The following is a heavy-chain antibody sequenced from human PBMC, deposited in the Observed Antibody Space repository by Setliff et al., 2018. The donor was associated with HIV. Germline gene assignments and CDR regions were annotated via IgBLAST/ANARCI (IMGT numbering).Heavy chain of an antibody. Sequence: GGSLRLSCAASGLIFSSHWMHWVRQAPGKGLEWVSVIYAGGTTYYADSVKGRFTISRDTSKNTLYLQMNSLRAEDTAVYYCAQAQTSVSGSYYQYLQHWGQGTLVTVSS. CDR2: IYAGGTT. V-gene: IGHV3-53*01. CDR3: AQAQTSVSGSYYQYLQH. CDR1: GLIFSSHW. D-gene: IGHD3-10*01. J-gene: IGHJ1*01.